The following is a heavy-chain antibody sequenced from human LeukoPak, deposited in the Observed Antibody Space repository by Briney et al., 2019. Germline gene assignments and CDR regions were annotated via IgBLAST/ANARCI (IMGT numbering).Heavy chain of an antibody. CDR1: GFIFRSYW. D-gene: IGHD5-24*01. CDR2: IDEHGFKT. V-gene: IGHV3-7*01. J-gene: IGHJ4*02. Sequence: QAGGSLRLSCAASGFIFRSYWMVWVRQAPGKGLEWVASIDEHGFKTYYAASVTGRFTISKDTAKNSLDLQMNSLRAEDTAVYYCARDRITCTRDYWGQGALVTVSS. CDR3: ARDRITCTRDY.